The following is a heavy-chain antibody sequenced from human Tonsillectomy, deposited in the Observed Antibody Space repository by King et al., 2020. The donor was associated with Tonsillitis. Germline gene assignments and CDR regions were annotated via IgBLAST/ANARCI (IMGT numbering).Heavy chain of an antibody. V-gene: IGHV3-73*02. CDR3: TRLASGWEGY. CDR2: IRSKANSYAT. J-gene: IGHJ4*02. CDR1: GFTFSGSA. Sequence: VQLVESGGGLVQPGGSLKLSCAASGFTFSGSAMHWVRQASGKGLEWVGRIRSKANSYATAYAASVKGRFTISRDDSKNTAYLQMNSLKTEDTAVYYCTRLASGWEGYWGQGTLVTVSS. D-gene: IGHD6-19*01.